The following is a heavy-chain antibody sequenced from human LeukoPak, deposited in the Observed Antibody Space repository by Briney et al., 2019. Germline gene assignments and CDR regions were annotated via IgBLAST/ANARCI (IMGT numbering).Heavy chain of an antibody. Sequence: GGSLRLSCAASGFTFRNYWMHWVRQAPGKGLVWVSGINTDGSSTSYADSVKGRFTVSRDNAKNTLHLQMSSLRAEDTAVYFCVCDRDTIIRGVSWALWGQGTLVTVSS. V-gene: IGHV3-74*01. J-gene: IGHJ4*02. CDR1: GFTFRNYW. D-gene: IGHD3-10*01. CDR2: INTDGSST. CDR3: VCDRDTIIRGVSWAL.